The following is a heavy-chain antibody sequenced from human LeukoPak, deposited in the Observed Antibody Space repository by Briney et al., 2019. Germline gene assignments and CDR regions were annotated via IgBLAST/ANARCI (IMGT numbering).Heavy chain of an antibody. Sequence: ASVKVSCKASGYTFTGYYMHWVRQAPGQGLEWMGWINPNSGGTNYAQKFQGWVTMTRDTSISTAYMELSRLRSDDTAVYYCARAGGYSYGRFDYWGQGTLVTVSS. D-gene: IGHD5-18*01. CDR2: INPNSGGT. J-gene: IGHJ4*02. V-gene: IGHV1-2*04. CDR1: GYTFTGYY. CDR3: ARAGGYSYGRFDY.